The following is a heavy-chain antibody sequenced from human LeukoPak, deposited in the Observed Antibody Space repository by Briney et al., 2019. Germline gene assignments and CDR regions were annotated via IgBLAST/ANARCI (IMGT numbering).Heavy chain of an antibody. V-gene: IGHV3-13*01. Sequence: GGSLRLSCAAPGFTFIDYDMHWVRQVIGKGLKWVSAIGIRGDTHYSGSVKGRFTISRENAESSLYLQMNSLRAEDTAVYYCARGGIQVSGIDEFDYWGQGTLVTVSS. CDR2: IGIRGDT. J-gene: IGHJ4*02. CDR1: GFTFIDYD. CDR3: ARGGIQVSGIDEFDY. D-gene: IGHD6-19*01.